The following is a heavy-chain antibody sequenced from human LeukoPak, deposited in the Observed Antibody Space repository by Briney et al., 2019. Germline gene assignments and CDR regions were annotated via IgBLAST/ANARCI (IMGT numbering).Heavy chain of an antibody. Sequence: GGSLRLSCVASGFTFSTYGINWVRQAPGRGLEGVSYISETGTTIFYADSVKGRFTISRDNAKNSLYLQMNSLRAEDTAVYYCARKGYYDSGTFDIWGQGTMVTVSS. J-gene: IGHJ3*02. CDR2: ISETGTTI. V-gene: IGHV3-48*03. D-gene: IGHD3-22*01. CDR1: GFTFSTYG. CDR3: ARKGYYDSGTFDI.